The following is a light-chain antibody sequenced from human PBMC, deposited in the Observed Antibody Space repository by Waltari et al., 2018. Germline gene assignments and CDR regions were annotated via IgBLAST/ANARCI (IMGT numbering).Light chain of an antibody. Sequence: ETVMTQSPATLSVSPWERATLSCRTSRTISSNLAWYQQKPGQAPRLLIYGASIRATGVPARFSGSGSGTQFTLTIHSLQSEDFAGYYCQQYNNWPPWTFGQGTKVEIK. CDR1: RTISSN. CDR2: GAS. CDR3: QQYNNWPPWT. J-gene: IGKJ1*01. V-gene: IGKV3-15*01.